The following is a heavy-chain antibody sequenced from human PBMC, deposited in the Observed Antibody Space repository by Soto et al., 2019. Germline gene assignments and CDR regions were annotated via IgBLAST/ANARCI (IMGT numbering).Heavy chain of an antibody. CDR3: ARENTLRWQYYYYYYGMDV. CDR1: GYTFTGYY. D-gene: IGHD5-12*01. Sequence: ASVEVSCEASGYTFTGYYIHWVRQAPGQGLEWMGWINPNSGGTNYAQKFQGRVTMTRDTSIGTAYMELSRLRSDDTAVYYCARENTLRWQYYYYYYGMDVWGQGTTVTVSS. CDR2: INPNSGGT. J-gene: IGHJ6*02. V-gene: IGHV1-2*02.